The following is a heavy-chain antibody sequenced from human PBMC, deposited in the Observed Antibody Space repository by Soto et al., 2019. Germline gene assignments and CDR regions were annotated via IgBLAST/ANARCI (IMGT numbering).Heavy chain of an antibody. CDR1: GFTFSSYA. CDR2: ISYDGSNK. J-gene: IGHJ6*02. D-gene: IGHD6-25*01. Sequence: QVQLVESGGGVVQPGRSLRLSCAASGFTFSSYAMHWVRQAPGKGLEWVAVISYDGSNKYYADSVKGRFTISRDNSKNTLYLQMNSLRAEDTAVYYCARDREQRGYYYCYGMDVWGQGTTVTVSS. CDR3: ARDREQRGYYYCYGMDV. V-gene: IGHV3-30-3*01.